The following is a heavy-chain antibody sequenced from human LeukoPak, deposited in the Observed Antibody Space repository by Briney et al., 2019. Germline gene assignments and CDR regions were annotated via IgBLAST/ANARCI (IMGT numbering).Heavy chain of an antibody. CDR3: ARDLDCSGGSCYSWWDY. D-gene: IGHD2-15*01. Sequence: ASVKVFCKASGGTFSSYAISWVRQAPGQGLEWMGGIIPIFGTANYAQKLQGRVTMTTDTSTSTAYMELRSLRSDDTAVYYCARDLDCSGGSCYSWWDYWGQGTLVTVSS. J-gene: IGHJ4*02. V-gene: IGHV1-69*05. CDR2: IIPIFGTA. CDR1: GGTFSSYA.